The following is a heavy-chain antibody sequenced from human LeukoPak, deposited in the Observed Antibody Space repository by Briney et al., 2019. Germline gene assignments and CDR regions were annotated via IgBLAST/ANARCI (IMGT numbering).Heavy chain of an antibody. Sequence: GGSLRLSCAASGFTFSSYAMSWVRQAPGKGLEWVSAISGSGGSTYYADSVKGRFTISRDNSKNTLYLQMNSLRAEDTAVYYCAKTGLYDSSGYYYPYNWFDPWGQGTLVTVSS. CDR2: ISGSGGST. CDR1: GFTFSSYA. CDR3: AKTGLYDSSGYYYPYNWFDP. J-gene: IGHJ5*02. V-gene: IGHV3-23*01. D-gene: IGHD3-22*01.